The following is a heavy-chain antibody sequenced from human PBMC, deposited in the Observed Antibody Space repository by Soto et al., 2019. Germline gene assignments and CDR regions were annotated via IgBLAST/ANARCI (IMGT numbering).Heavy chain of an antibody. J-gene: IGHJ6*02. D-gene: IGHD3-3*01. CDR1: GYTFTSYG. Sequence: ASVKVSCKASGYTFTSYGISWVRQAPGQGLEWMGWISAYNGNTNYAQKLQGRVTMTTDTSTSTAYMELRSLRSDDTAVYYCARGLENDFWRGYLNYYYYYGMDVWGQGTTVTVSS. V-gene: IGHV1-18*04. CDR3: ARGLENDFWRGYLNYYYYYGMDV. CDR2: ISAYNGNT.